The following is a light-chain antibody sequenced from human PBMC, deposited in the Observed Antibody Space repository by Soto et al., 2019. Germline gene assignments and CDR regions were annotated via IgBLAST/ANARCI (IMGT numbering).Light chain of an antibody. CDR2: DAS. CDR1: QSVSSY. Sequence: EIVLTQSPATLSLSPGERATLSCRASQSVSSYLAWYQQKPGQAPRLLIFDASNRATGIPARFSGSGSGTDFTLTISSLEPDDFAVYYCQQRGKWPRTFGQGTKVDIK. J-gene: IGKJ1*01. V-gene: IGKV3-11*01. CDR3: QQRGKWPRT.